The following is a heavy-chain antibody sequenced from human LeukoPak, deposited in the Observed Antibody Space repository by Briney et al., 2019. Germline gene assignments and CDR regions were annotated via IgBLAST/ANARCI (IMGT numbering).Heavy chain of an antibody. CDR3: AKVYCGSTSCYFDY. Sequence: PGGSLRLSCAASVFTFSSYYASWVRQAPGRGLEGGSALSESGGSTYYADSVRGGFPTSRDMSQNTLYLQINRLRAEDTAVYYCAKVYCGSTSCYFDYWGQGTVDTVSS. CDR1: VFTFSSYY. CDR2: LSESGGST. V-gene: IGHV3-23*01. D-gene: IGHD2-2*01. J-gene: IGHJ4*02.